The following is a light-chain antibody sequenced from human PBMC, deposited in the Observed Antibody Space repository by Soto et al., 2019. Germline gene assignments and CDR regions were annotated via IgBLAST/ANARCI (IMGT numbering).Light chain of an antibody. CDR1: QSVLYSSNNKDY. J-gene: IGKJ2*01. Sequence: DIVGTQSPDSLAVSLGERATINCKSSQSVLYSSNNKDYLAWYQQKSGQPPKLLIYWASTRESGVPDRFSGSGSGTDFTLTISSLQAEDVAVYYCQQYYSTPYTFGQGTRLEIK. CDR2: WAS. V-gene: IGKV4-1*01. CDR3: QQYYSTPYT.